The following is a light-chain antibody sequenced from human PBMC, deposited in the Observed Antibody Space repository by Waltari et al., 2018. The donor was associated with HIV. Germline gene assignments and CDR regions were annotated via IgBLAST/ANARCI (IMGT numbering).Light chain of an antibody. CDR2: SNN. J-gene: IGLJ3*02. CDR3: AAWDDSLNGWV. CDR1: SSNIGSNT. V-gene: IGLV1-44*01. Sequence: QSVLTKPPSASGTPGQRVPLTCSGSSSNIGSNTVNWYQQLPGTAPKLLIYSNNQRPSGVPDRFSGSKSGTSASLAISGLQSEDEADYYCAAWDDSLNGWVFGGGTKLTVL.